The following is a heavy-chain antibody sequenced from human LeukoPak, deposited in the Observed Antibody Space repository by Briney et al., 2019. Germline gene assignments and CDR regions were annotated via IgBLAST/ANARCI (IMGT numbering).Heavy chain of an antibody. CDR3: VRGAKVRGDAFDI. Sequence: AGYLRLSGAASGFTCSDHYFDWVRQAPGKGREWGSRLRSKAESYTTNYAAPVKGRFTISRDDSKNSLYLQMNSLKIDDSAVYYCVRGAKVRGDAFDIWGRGTAVTVSS. J-gene: IGHJ3*02. CDR2: LRSKAESYTT. D-gene: IGHD3-10*01. CDR1: GFTCSDHY. V-gene: IGHV3-72*01.